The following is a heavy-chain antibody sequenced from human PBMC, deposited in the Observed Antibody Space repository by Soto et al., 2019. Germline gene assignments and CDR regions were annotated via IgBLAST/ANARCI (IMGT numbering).Heavy chain of an antibody. CDR2: IFWYHDK. V-gene: IGHV2-5*01. J-gene: IGHJ4*02. D-gene: IGHD3-16*01. CDR1: GFSRTTRKVG. Sequence: QITLRESGPTLVKPTQTLTLTCTFSGFSRTTRKVGVGWIRQPPGKALEWLALIFWYHDKRYSPPLKTRLTKAKDTSRSQVVSQIPTLGPKHPGPYCGAHVRRGLRIEACLAYYFDFWAQGTLVTVSS. CDR3: AHVRRGLRIEACLAYYFDF.